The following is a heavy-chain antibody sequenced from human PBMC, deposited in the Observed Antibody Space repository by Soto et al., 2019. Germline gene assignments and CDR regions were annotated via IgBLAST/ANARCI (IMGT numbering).Heavy chain of an antibody. CDR1: GFSFSHAW. CDR2: IRSKTDGGTT. J-gene: IGHJ6*02. V-gene: IGHV3-15*07. Sequence: EVQLVQSGGGLVKPGGSLRLSCEASGFSFSHAWMNWVRQAPGKGLEWVGRIRSKTDGGTTGFTAPVEGRFTISRDDSKSTLYLQMNSLKTEDTAVYYCTDGMAIWGQGTTVIVSS. CDR3: TDGMAI.